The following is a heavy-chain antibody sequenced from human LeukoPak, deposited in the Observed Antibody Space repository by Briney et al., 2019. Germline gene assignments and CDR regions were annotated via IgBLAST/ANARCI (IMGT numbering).Heavy chain of an antibody. CDR2: IYTGGNT. Sequence: SETLSLTCTVSGGSISDYYWSWIRQPAGKGLEWIGHIYTGGNTNYNPSLKSRVSMSVDTSKNQFSLNLSSLTAADTAVYYCATESAAAGEYCYYMDVWGKGTTVTVSS. CDR3: ATESAAAGEYCYYMDV. J-gene: IGHJ6*03. D-gene: IGHD6-13*01. CDR1: GGSISDYY. V-gene: IGHV4-4*07.